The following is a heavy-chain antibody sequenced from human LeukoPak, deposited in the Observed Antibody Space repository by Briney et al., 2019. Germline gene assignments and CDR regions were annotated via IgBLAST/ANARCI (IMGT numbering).Heavy chain of an antibody. J-gene: IGHJ4*02. CDR2: VNSDGSST. V-gene: IGHV3-74*01. CDR1: GFTFSRYW. D-gene: IGHD2-15*01. CDR3: ARGGSGYCSTGSCYPFDY. Sequence: GGSLRLSCAASGFTFSRYWMHWVRHAPGKGLVWVSRVNSDGSSTTYADSVKGRFTISRDDAKNTLYLQMNSLRAEDTAVYYCARGGSGYCSTGSCYPFDYWGQGALVTVSS.